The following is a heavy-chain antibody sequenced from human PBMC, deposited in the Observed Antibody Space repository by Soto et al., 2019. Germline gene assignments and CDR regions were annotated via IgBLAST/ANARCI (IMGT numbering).Heavy chain of an antibody. D-gene: IGHD3-3*01. CDR2: IYYSGST. CDR3: ARRVTICGVVNYFDY. J-gene: IGHJ4*02. V-gene: IGHV4-39*01. Sequence: QLQLQESGPGLVKPSETLSLTCTVSGGSISSSSYYWGWIRQPAGKGLERIGSIYYSGSTYYNPSLKSRVSISVDTSNNQFSLNLSSVTAADTAVDYCARRVTICGVVNYFDYWGQGTLVAVSS. CDR1: GGSISSSSYY.